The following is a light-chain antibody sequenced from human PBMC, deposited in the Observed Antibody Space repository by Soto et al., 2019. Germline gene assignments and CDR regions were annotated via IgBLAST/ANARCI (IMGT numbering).Light chain of an antibody. CDR2: LNSDGSH. CDR1: SGHSSYA. CDR3: QTWGSGIRVV. Sequence: QSVLTQSPSASASLGAWVKLTCTLSSGHSSYAIAWHQQQPEKGPRYLMKLNSDGSHSKGDGIPDRFSGSSSGAERYLTISSLQSEDEADYYCQTWGSGIRVVFGGGTKLTVL. V-gene: IGLV4-69*01. J-gene: IGLJ2*01.